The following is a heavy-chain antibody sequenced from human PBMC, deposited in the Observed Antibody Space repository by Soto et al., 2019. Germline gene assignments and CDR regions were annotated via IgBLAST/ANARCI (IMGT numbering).Heavy chain of an antibody. J-gene: IGHJ5*02. CDR2: IWYDGSNK. CDR3: ARDRGGQLVWGWFDP. V-gene: IGHV3-33*01. D-gene: IGHD6-6*01. CDR1: GFTFSSYG. Sequence: GGFLRLSCAASGFTFSSYGMHWVRQAPGKGLEWVAVIWYDGSNKYYADSVKGRFTISRDNSKNTLYLQMNSLRAEDTAVYYCARDRGGQLVWGWFDPWGQGTLVTVSS.